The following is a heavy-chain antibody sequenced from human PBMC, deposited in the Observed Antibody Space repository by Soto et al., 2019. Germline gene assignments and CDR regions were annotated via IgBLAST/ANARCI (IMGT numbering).Heavy chain of an antibody. CDR2: ISSSSSYI. CDR1: GFTFSSYS. V-gene: IGHV3-21*04. D-gene: IGHD6-13*01. CDR3: ASSYSSSWEDYYYYGMDV. J-gene: IGHJ6*02. Sequence: GGSLRLSCAASGFTFSSYSMNWVRQAPGKGLEWVSSISSSSSYIYYADSVKGRFTISRDNAKNSLCLQMNSLKASDTAMYYCASSYSSSWEDYYYYGMDVWGQGTTVTVSS.